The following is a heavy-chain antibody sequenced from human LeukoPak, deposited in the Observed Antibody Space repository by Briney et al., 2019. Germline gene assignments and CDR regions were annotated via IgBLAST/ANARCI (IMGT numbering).Heavy chain of an antibody. Sequence: GSSVKVSCKASGGTFSSYAISWVRQAPGQGLEWMGRIIPILGIANYAQKFQGRVTITADKSTSTAYMELSSLRSEDTAVYYCARRCSGGSCFTPNAGFYYGMDVWGQGTTVTVSS. D-gene: IGHD2-15*01. CDR3: ARRCSGGSCFTPNAGFYYGMDV. CDR1: GGTFSSYA. V-gene: IGHV1-69*04. J-gene: IGHJ6*02. CDR2: IIPILGIA.